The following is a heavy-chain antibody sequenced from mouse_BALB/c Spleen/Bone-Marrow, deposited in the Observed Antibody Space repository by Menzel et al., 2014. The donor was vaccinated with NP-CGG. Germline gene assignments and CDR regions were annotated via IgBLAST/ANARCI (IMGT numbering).Heavy chain of an antibody. Sequence: RLVESGGGLVQPGGSMKLSCVASGFTFSNYWMNWVRQSPEKGLEWVAEIRLKSNNYATHYAESVKGRFTISRGDSKSSVYLQMNNLRAEDTGIYYCTRPRDGYSFAYWGQGTLVSVSA. CDR2: IRLKSNNYAT. D-gene: IGHD2-3*01. CDR1: GFTFSNYW. CDR3: TRPRDGYSFAY. J-gene: IGHJ3*01. V-gene: IGHV6-6*02.